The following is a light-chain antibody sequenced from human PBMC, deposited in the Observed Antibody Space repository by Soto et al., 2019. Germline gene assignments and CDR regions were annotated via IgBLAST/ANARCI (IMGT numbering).Light chain of an antibody. V-gene: IGLV1-44*01. CDR1: SSNIGSNT. Sequence: QSVLTQPPSASGTPGQRVTMSCSGGSSNIGSNTVSWYQHLPGTAPQLLIYSDTQRASGVADRFSGSKSGTSASLAISGRQSDDEADYYCAAWDDGLKGALFGTGTKLTAL. CDR3: AAWDDGLKGAL. J-gene: IGLJ1*01. CDR2: SDT.